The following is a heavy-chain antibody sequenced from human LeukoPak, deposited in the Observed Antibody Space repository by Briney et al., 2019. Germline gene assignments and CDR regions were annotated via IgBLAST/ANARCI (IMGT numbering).Heavy chain of an antibody. CDR1: GFTFSSYA. J-gene: IGHJ1*01. D-gene: IGHD6-19*01. CDR3: ARDIGGWSGDFQH. V-gene: IGHV3-30-3*01. Sequence: GGSLRLSCAASGFTFSSYAMHWVRQAPGKGLEWVAVISYDGSNKYYADSVKGRFTISRDNSKNTLYLQMNSLRAEDTAVYYCARDIGGWSGDFQHWGQGTLVTVSS. CDR2: ISYDGSNK.